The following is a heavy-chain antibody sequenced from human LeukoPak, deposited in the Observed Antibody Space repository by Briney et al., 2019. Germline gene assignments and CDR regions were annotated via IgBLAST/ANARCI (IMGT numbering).Heavy chain of an antibody. D-gene: IGHD3-3*01. CDR3: TRHTRASQYYFDY. J-gene: IGHJ4*02. V-gene: IGHV3-23*01. CDR1: GFTFSSYA. Sequence: GGSLRLSCAASGFTFSSYAMSWVRQAPGKGLEWVSAISGSGGSTYYADSMKGRFTISRDNAKNSLYLQMNSLRAEDTAVYFCTRHTRASQYYFDYWGQGALVTVSS. CDR2: ISGSGGST.